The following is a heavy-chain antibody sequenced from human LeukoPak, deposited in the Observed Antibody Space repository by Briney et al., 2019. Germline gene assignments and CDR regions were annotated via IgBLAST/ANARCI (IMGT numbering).Heavy chain of an antibody. CDR2: IIPIFGTA. V-gene: IGHV1-69*06. J-gene: IGHJ4*02. D-gene: IGHD2-2*01. CDR3: ARDPGYCSSTSCRREYYFDY. Sequence: SVKVSCKASGGTFSSYAISWVRQAPGQGLEWMGGIIPIFGTANYAQKFQGRVTITADKSTSTAYMELSSLRSEDTAVYYCARDPGYCSSTSCRREYYFDYWGRGTLVTVSS. CDR1: GGTFSSYA.